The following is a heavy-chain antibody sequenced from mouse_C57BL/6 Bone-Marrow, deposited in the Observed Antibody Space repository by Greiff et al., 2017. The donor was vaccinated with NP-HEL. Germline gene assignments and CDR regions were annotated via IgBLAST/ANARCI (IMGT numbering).Heavy chain of an antibody. CDR3: ARSRPWYFDV. V-gene: IGHV1-63*01. Sequence: QVQLQQSGAELVRPGTSVKMSCKASGYTFTNYWIGWARQRPGHGLEWIGDIYPGGGYTNYNEKFKGKATLTADKSSSTAYMQFSSLTSEDSAVYYCARSRPWYFDVWGTGTTVTVSS. CDR1: GYTFTNYW. CDR2: IYPGGGYT. J-gene: IGHJ1*03.